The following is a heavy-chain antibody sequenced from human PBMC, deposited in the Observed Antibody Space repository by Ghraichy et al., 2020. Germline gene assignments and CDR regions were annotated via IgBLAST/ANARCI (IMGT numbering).Heavy chain of an antibody. CDR2: INHGGST. CDR3: ARGAYIAVAALDY. J-gene: IGHJ4*02. D-gene: IGHD6-19*01. CDR1: GGSFSGYY. V-gene: IGHV4-34*01. Sequence: SETLSLTCAVYGGSFSGYYWSWIRQPPGKGLEWIGEINHGGSTNYNPSLKSRVTISVDTSKNHFSLKLSSVTAADSAVYYCARGAYIAVAALDYWGQGTLVTVSS.